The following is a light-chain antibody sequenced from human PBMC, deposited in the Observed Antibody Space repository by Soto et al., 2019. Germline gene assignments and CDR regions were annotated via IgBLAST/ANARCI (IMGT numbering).Light chain of an antibody. J-gene: IGLJ3*02. V-gene: IGLV2-14*01. CDR3: TSPRSGGTWV. CDR1: SSDVGSYNF. CDR2: DVN. Sequence: QSALTQHASVSGSPGQSIAISCTGTSSDVGSYNFVSWYQQHPGKAPKLMIYDVNNRPSGVSSRFSGSKSGNTASLTISGLQAEDEADYYCTSPRSGGTWVFGGGTKLTVL.